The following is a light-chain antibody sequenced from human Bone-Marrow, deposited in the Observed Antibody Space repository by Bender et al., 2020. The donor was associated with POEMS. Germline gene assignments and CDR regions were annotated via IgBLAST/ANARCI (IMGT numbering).Light chain of an antibody. V-gene: IGLV3-25*03. Sequence: SYELTQPPAVSVSPGQTARITCSGDVLPRVCVSWYQHMAEQGSVLAIFEDSERPSGIPARYSGYRSGSTVSLTISPVKAEDEADYYCQSTESGASVSVGGGANLTVL. CDR3: QSTESGASVS. J-gene: IGLJ2*01. CDR1: VLPRVC. CDR2: EDS.